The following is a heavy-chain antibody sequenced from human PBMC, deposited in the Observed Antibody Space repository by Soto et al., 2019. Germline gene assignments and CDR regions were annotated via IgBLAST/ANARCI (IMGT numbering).Heavy chain of an antibody. Sequence: PGGSLRLSCAASGFTFSSYAMSWVRQAPGKGLEWVSAISGSGGSTYYADSVKGRFTISRDNSKNTLYLQMNSLRAEDTAVYYCAKDHSKTFYYYYGMDVWGQGTTVTVSS. V-gene: IGHV3-23*01. CDR3: AKDHSKTFYYYYGMDV. D-gene: IGHD4-4*01. CDR1: GFTFSSYA. CDR2: ISGSGGST. J-gene: IGHJ6*02.